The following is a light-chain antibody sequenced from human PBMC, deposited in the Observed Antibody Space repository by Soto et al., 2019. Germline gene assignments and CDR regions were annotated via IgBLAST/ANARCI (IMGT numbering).Light chain of an antibody. CDR3: QQDAASPRT. CDR1: QSVNDNY. Sequence: EIVLTQSPGTLSLSPRERATLSCRAIQSVNDNYLAWYQHKPGQAPRLLIYGASSRAPGIPDRFSGSGSGTDFTLTISRLEPEDFAIYYCQQDAASPRTFGQGTQVEVK. CDR2: GAS. J-gene: IGKJ1*01. V-gene: IGKV3-20*01.